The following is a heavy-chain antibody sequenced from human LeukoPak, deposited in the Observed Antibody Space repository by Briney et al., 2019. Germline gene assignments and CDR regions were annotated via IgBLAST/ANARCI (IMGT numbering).Heavy chain of an antibody. CDR3: AITVTSQLLWYLNDAFDI. J-gene: IGHJ3*02. V-gene: IGHV1-2*02. Sequence: ASMKVSCKASGYTFTGYYMHWVRQAPGQGLEWMGWINPNSGGTNYAQKFQGRVTMTRDTSISTAYMELSRLRSDDTAVYYCAITVTSQLLWYLNDAFDIWGQGTMVTVSS. CDR1: GYTFTGYY. D-gene: IGHD2-2*01. CDR2: INPNSGGT.